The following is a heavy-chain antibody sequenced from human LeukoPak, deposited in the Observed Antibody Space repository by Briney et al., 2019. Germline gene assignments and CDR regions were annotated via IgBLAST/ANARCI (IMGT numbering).Heavy chain of an antibody. D-gene: IGHD3-22*01. V-gene: IGHV1-18*01. J-gene: IGHJ4*02. Sequence: ASVKVSCKASGYTFTSYGISWVRQAPGQGLEWMGWISAYNGNTNYAQKLQGRVTMTTDTSTSTAYMELRSLRSDDTAVYYCARDPNYYGSSGYGTGEVDGSWGQGTLVTVSS. CDR3: ARDPNYYGSSGYGTGEVDGS. CDR1: GYTFTSYG. CDR2: ISAYNGNT.